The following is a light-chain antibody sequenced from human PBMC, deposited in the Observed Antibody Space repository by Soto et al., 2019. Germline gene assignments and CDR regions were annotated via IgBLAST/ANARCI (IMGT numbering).Light chain of an antibody. CDR2: GAS. Sequence: EIVLTQSPGALSLSPGERATLSCRASQSVSSSYLAWYQQKPGQAHRLLIYGASSKATGIPDRFSGRGTGTDFTLTISRLEPGDFAVYYCQQYGSSPTFGPGTKVDIK. CDR3: QQYGSSPT. J-gene: IGKJ3*01. V-gene: IGKV3-20*01. CDR1: QSVSSSY.